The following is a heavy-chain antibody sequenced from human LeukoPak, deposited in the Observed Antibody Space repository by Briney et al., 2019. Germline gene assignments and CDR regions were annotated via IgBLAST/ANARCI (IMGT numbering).Heavy chain of an antibody. Sequence: SETLSLTCTVSGGSISSYYWSWIRQPAGKGLEWIGRIYTSGSTNYNPSLKSRVTMSVDPSKNQFSLKLSSATAADTAVYYCARERVPSATDYWGQGTLVTVSS. CDR3: ARERVPSATDY. D-gene: IGHD1-26*01. CDR2: IYTSGST. J-gene: IGHJ4*02. V-gene: IGHV4-4*07. CDR1: GGSISSYY.